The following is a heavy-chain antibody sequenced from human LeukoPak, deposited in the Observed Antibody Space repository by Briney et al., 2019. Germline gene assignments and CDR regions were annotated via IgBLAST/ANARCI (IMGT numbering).Heavy chain of an antibody. Sequence: GGSLRLSCAASGFTFSSYWMSWVRQAPGKGLEWVANIKQDGSEKYYVDSVKGRFTISRDNAKNSLYLQMNSPRAEDTAVYYCARGDSSGWGSWFDPWGQGTLVTVSS. V-gene: IGHV3-7*01. CDR1: GFTFSSYW. CDR2: IKQDGSEK. J-gene: IGHJ5*02. D-gene: IGHD6-19*01. CDR3: ARGDSSGWGSWFDP.